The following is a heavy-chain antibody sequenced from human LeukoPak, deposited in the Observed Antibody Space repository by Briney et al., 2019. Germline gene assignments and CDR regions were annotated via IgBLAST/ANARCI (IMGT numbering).Heavy chain of an antibody. J-gene: IGHJ4*02. CDR3: ARCSGVSCFAPYFDY. CDR2: ISGSGNTM. Sequence: GGSLRLSCAASGFTFNTFDMNWVRQAPGKGPEWFSYISGSGNTMYYADSVKGRFTISRDNAKNSLYLQMGSLRAEDTAVYYCARCSGVSCFAPYFDYWGQGALVTVSS. V-gene: IGHV3-48*03. CDR1: GFTFNTFD. D-gene: IGHD2-15*01.